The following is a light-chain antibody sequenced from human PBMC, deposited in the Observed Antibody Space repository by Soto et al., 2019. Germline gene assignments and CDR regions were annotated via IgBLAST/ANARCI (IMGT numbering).Light chain of an antibody. V-gene: IGLV1-40*01. Sequence: QSVLTQPPSVSGAPGQRVTISCTGSSSNIGAGYDVHWYQQLPGTAPKLPIYGNSNRPSGVPDRLSGSKSGTSASLAITGFQAEYEADYYFQSYDSSLSVVFGGGTQLTVL. CDR1: SSNIGAGYD. J-gene: IGLJ2*01. CDR3: QSYDSSLSVV. CDR2: GNS.